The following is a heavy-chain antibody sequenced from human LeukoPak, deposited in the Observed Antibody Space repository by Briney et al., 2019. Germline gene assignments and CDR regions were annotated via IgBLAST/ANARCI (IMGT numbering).Heavy chain of an antibody. CDR1: GYSISSGYY. J-gene: IGHJ4*02. CDR2: IYHSGST. V-gene: IGHV4-38-2*02. Sequence: TSETLSLTCTVSGYSISSGYYWGWIRQPPGKGLEWIGSIYHSGSTYYNPSLKSRVTISVDTSKNQFSLRVSSVTAADTAVYYCARARRWLPLDYWGQGTLVTVSS. D-gene: IGHD5-24*01. CDR3: ARARRWLPLDY.